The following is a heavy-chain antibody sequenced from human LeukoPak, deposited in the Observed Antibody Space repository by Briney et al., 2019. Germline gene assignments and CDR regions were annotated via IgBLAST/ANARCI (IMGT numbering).Heavy chain of an antibody. V-gene: IGHV3-7*03. CDR1: GFTFSSYW. CDR3: ARGDDSGYYDYFDY. Sequence: GGSLRLSCAASGFTFSSYWMSWVRQAPGKGLEWVAHTKHDGSEKYYVDSVKGRFTISRDFSKNTVFLHMNSLRAEDTAMYYCARGDDSGYYDYFDYWGQGALVTVSS. J-gene: IGHJ4*02. D-gene: IGHD3-22*01. CDR2: TKHDGSEK.